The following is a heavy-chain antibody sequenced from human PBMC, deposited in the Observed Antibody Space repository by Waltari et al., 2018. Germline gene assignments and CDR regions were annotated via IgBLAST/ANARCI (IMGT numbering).Heavy chain of an antibody. CDR3: ARAAAGTRAFDI. Sequence: VEMLVSGGGMVQPGGSLRPSCAASGFPFSSSAIRWVRQAPGKGLEWIGYIYYSGSTNYNPSLNSRVTISVDTSKNQFSLKLSSVTAADTAVYYCARAAAGTRAFDIWGQGTMVTVSS. V-gene: IGHV4-59*01. D-gene: IGHD6-13*01. CDR1: GFPFSSSA. CDR2: IYYSGST. J-gene: IGHJ3*02.